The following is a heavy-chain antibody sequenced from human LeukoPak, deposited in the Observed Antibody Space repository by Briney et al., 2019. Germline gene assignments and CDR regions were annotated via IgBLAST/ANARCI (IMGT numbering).Heavy chain of an antibody. CDR1: GFTFSSYA. V-gene: IGHV3-30*04. CDR2: ISYDGSNK. J-gene: IGHJ6*03. Sequence: GGSLRLSCAASGFTFSSYAMHWVRQAPGKGLEWVAVISYDGSNKYYADSVKGRFTISRDNSKNTLYLQMNSLRAEDTAVYYCARDSGSYYPLPTNPMDVWGKGTTVAVSS. D-gene: IGHD3-10*01. CDR3: ARDSGSYYPLPTNPMDV.